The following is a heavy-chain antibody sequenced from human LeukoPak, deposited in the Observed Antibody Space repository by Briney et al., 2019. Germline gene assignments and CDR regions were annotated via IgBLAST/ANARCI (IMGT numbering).Heavy chain of an antibody. D-gene: IGHD2-2*01. CDR1: GFTFRSYG. CDR2: ISFDESDK. Sequence: GGSLRLSCATSGFTFRSYGMHWVRQAPGKGLEWLAVISFDESDKYYADSVKGRFTISTDISKNTLHLEMSSLRADDTAMYYCARSQLQFCSTTSCYVFDSWGQGTLVTVSS. J-gene: IGHJ4*02. CDR3: ARSQLQFCSTTSCYVFDS. V-gene: IGHV3-30*19.